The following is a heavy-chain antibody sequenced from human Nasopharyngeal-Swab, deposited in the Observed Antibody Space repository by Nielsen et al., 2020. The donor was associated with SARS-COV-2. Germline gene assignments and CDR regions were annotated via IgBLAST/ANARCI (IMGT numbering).Heavy chain of an antibody. D-gene: IGHD3-10*01. V-gene: IGHV5-10-1*01. CDR2: IDPSDSYT. J-gene: IGHJ6*02. Sequence: TVSCKGSGYSFTSYWISWVRQMPGKGLEWMGRIDPSDSYTNYSPSFQGHVTISADKSISTAYLQWSSLKASDTAMYYCAASRGPGSYYYGSGDQSMDVWGQGTTVTVSS. CDR3: AASRGPGSYYYGSGDQSMDV. CDR1: GYSFTSYW.